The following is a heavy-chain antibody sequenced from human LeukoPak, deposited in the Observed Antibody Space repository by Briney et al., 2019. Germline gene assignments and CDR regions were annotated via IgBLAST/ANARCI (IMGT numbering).Heavy chain of an antibody. CDR3: ARDARCSSTSCYFGGYFDY. V-gene: IGHV3-7*01. D-gene: IGHD2-2*01. J-gene: IGHJ4*02. CDR1: GFTFSSYW. Sequence: GGSLRLSCAASGFTFSSYWMSWVRQAPGRGLEWVANIKQDGSEKYYVDSVKGRFTISRDNAKNSLYLQMNGLRAEDTAVYYCARDARCSSTSCYFGGYFDYWGQGTLVTVSS. CDR2: IKQDGSEK.